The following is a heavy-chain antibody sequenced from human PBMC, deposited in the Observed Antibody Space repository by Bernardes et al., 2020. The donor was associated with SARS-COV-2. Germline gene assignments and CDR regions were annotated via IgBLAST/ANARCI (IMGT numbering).Heavy chain of an antibody. CDR2: IYGGNGNT. J-gene: IGHJ6*02. D-gene: IGHD5-18*01. CDR3: ARDAAWIQLWFYGMDV. Sequence: ASVKVSCKASGYMFSNYNMHWVRQAPGQRLEWMGWIYGGNGNTKYSENFQDRVTITRDTSASTAYMELNSLRAEDTAVYYCARDAAWIQLWFYGMDVWGQGTTVTVSS. CDR1: GYMFSNYN. V-gene: IGHV1-3*01.